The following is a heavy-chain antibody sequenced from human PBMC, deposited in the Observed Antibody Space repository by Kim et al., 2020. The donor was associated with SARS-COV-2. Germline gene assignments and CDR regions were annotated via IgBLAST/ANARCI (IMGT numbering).Heavy chain of an antibody. Sequence: GGSLRLSCAASGFTFSSYAMSWVRQAPGKGLEWVSAISGSGGSTYYADSVKGRFTISRDKSKNTLYLHMNSLRAEDTAVYYCAKDLWEVTRTFDYWGQGTPVTVSS. CDR3: AKDLWEVTRTFDY. CDR1: GFTFSSYA. J-gene: IGHJ4*02. CDR2: ISGSGGST. V-gene: IGHV3-23*01. D-gene: IGHD1-26*01.